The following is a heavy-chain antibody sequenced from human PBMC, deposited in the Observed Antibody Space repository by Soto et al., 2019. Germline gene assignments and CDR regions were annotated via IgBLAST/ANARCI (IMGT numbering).Heavy chain of an antibody. Sequence: PSETLSLTCTVSGGSISSYYWSWIRQPPGKGLEWIGYIYHSGSTNYNPSLESRVTISVDTSKNQFSLKLRSVTAADTAVYYCARVQYYYGSGSYYSYYYGMDVWGQGTTVTVSS. D-gene: IGHD3-10*01. V-gene: IGHV4-59*12. CDR3: ARVQYYYGSGSYYSYYYGMDV. CDR2: IYHSGST. CDR1: GGSISSYY. J-gene: IGHJ6*02.